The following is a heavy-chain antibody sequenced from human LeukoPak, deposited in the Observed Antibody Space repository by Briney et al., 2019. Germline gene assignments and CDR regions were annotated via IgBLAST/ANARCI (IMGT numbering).Heavy chain of an antibody. CDR2: IIPSGHTT. CDR1: GFTFSGHG. D-gene: IGHD2-15*01. Sequence: GGSLRLSCVASGFTFSGHGMNWVRQAPGKGLEWVSGIIPSGHTTYYADSVRGRFTISRDTSRSTLYLQMNSLRAEDAAVYYCAKAPVTSCRGAFCYPFDYWGQGTLVTVSS. CDR3: AKAPVTSCRGAFCYPFDY. V-gene: IGHV3-23*01. J-gene: IGHJ4*02.